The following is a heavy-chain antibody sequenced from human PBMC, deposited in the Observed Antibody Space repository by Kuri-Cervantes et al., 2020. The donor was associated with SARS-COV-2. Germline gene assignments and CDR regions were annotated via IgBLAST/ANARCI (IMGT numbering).Heavy chain of an antibody. CDR2: IYYSGST. Sequence: LRLSCTVSGGSISSGGYYWSWIRQHPGKGLEWIGYIYYSGSTYYNPSLKSRVTISVDTSKNQFSLKLGSVTAADTAVYYCARTYYDYIWGSYSDRWFDPWGQGTLVTVSS. CDR3: ARTYYDYIWGSYSDRWFDP. V-gene: IGHV4-31*03. D-gene: IGHD3-16*01. CDR1: GGSISSGGYY. J-gene: IGHJ5*02.